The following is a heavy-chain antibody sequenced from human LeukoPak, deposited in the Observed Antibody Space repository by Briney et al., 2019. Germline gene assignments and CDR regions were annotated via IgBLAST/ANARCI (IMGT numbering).Heavy chain of an antibody. CDR2: INPNSGGT. CDR3: ARVSRYSAHY. CDR1: GYTFTGNY. Sequence: ASVKASCKASGYTFTGNYMHWVRQAPGQGLEWMGWINPNSGGTNYAQKFQGRVTMTRDTSIGTAYMELNRLRSDDTAVYYCARVSRYSAHYWGQGTLVTVSS. D-gene: IGHD1-14*01. V-gene: IGHV1-2*02. J-gene: IGHJ4*02.